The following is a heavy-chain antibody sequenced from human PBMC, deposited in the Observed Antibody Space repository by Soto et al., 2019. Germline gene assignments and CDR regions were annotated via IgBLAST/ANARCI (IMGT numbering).Heavy chain of an antibody. V-gene: IGHV4-59*01. D-gene: IGHD1-20*01. CDR2: INYSGST. Sequence: QVQLQESGPGLVKPSETLSLTCTVSGGSISTYYWSWIRQPPGKGLEWIGYINYSGSTHYNPSLKSRVTISVDTSRNQFSLKLSSVTAADTAVYYCARLADAGIMDYWGQGTLVTVSS. CDR3: ARLADAGIMDY. J-gene: IGHJ4*02. CDR1: GGSISTYY.